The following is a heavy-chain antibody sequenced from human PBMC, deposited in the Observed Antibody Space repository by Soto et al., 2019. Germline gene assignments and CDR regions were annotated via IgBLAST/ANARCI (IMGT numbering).Heavy chain of an antibody. J-gene: IGHJ5*02. Sequence: GSGPTLVNPTQTLTLTCTFSGFSLSTDGMCVNWIRQSPGKALEWLALIDWNDDKFYSISLKTRLTISKDTSKNQVVLTMTNMDPEDSGTYYCARSTTVTSRRNWFDPWGQGTLVTVS. CDR2: IDWNDDK. V-gene: IGHV2-70*01. CDR3: ARSTTVTSRRNWFDP. CDR1: GFSLSTDGMC. D-gene: IGHD4-17*01.